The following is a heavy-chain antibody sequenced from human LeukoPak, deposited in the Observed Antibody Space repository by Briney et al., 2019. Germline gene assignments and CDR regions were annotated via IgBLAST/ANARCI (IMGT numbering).Heavy chain of an antibody. CDR2: INPSGGST. CDR1: GYTFTSYY. J-gene: IGHJ6*03. CDR3: ARDSRSYMDV. Sequence: ASVKVSCKASGYTFTSYYMHWVRQAPGQGLEWMGIINPSGGSTSYAQEFQGRVTITRDTSASTAYMELSSLRSEDMAVYYCARDSRSYMDVWGKGTTVTVSS. V-gene: IGHV1-46*01.